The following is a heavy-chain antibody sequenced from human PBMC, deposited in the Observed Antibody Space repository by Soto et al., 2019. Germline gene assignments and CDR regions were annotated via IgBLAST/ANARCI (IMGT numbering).Heavy chain of an antibody. CDR3: ARHRWGSGSYSGLLDF. CDR1: GGSISTSSYF. V-gene: IGHV4-39*01. D-gene: IGHD3-10*01. Sequence: SETLSLTCSVSGGSISTSSYFWGWIRQPPGKGLEWVGAVHYSGSANYRSSLQSRVTISVDTFQNQFSLRLRSVTAADTAVYYCARHRWGSGSYSGLLDFWGQGALVTVS. CDR2: VHYSGSA. J-gene: IGHJ4*02.